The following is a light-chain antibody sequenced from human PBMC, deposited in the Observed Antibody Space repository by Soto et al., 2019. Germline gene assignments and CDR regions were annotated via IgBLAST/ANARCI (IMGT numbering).Light chain of an antibody. CDR3: SSYTSSTTVV. J-gene: IGLJ2*01. V-gene: IGLV2-14*01. CDR1: SSDVGGYDY. CDR2: DVN. Sequence: QSALTQPASVSGSPGQSITISCTGTSSDVGGYDYVSWYHQHPGKAPKLMIYDVNNRPSGVSNRFSGSKSGNTASLTISGLQAEDEAHYYCSSYTSSTTVVFGGGTKLTVL.